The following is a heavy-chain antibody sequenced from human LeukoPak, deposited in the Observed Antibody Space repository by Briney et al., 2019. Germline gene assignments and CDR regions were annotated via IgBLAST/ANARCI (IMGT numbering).Heavy chain of an antibody. D-gene: IGHD5-12*01. CDR2: IYTSGST. J-gene: IGHJ4*02. V-gene: IGHV4-61*02. Sequence: SETLSLTCTVSGGSISSGSYYWSWIRQPAGKGLEWIGRIYTSGSTNYNPSLKSRVTISVDTSKNQFSLKLSSVTAADTAVYYCAREAGSGYDLIPGLGGPDRNYFDYWGQGTLVTVSS. CDR3: AREAGSGYDLIPGLGGPDRNYFDY. CDR1: GGSISSGSYY.